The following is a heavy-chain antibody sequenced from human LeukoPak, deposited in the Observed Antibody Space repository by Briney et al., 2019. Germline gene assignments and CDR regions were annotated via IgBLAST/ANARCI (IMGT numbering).Heavy chain of an antibody. CDR3: ARGLYARRLNWFDP. D-gene: IGHD2-8*01. CDR2: ISSSSSYI. CDR1: GFTFSSYS. J-gene: IGHJ5*02. Sequence: GGSLRLSCAASGFTFSSYSMNWVRQAPGKGLEWVSSISSSSSYIYYADSVKGGFTISRDNAKNSLYLQMDSVRAEDTAVYYCARGLYARRLNWFDPWGQGTLVTVSS. V-gene: IGHV3-21*01.